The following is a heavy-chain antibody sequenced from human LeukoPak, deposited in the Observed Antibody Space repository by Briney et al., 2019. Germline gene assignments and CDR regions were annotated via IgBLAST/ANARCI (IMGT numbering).Heavy chain of an antibody. CDR2: IYYSGST. Sequence: PSETLSLTCTVSGGSISSSSYYWGWIRQPPGKGLEWIGRIYYSGSTYYNPSLKSRVTISVDTSKNQFSLKLSSVTAADTAVYCCARGTGYYYYYYMDVWGKGTTVTVSS. J-gene: IGHJ6*03. D-gene: IGHD2-8*02. CDR3: ARGTGYYYYYYMDV. CDR1: GGSISSSSYY. V-gene: IGHV4-39*07.